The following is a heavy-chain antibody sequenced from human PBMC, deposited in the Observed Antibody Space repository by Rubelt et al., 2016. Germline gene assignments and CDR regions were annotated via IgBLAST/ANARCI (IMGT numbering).Heavy chain of an antibody. CDR3: ARRPLLYYFDY. J-gene: IGHJ4*02. CDR2: IYHSGST. D-gene: IGHD2-8*02. CDR1: GDSIISFYW. V-gene: IGHV4-4*02. Sequence: GDSIISFYWWTWVRQPPGKGLEWIGEIYHSGSTNYNPSLKSRVTISLDKSKNQFSLNLTSVTAADTAVYYCARRPLLYYFDYWGQGSLVIVSS.